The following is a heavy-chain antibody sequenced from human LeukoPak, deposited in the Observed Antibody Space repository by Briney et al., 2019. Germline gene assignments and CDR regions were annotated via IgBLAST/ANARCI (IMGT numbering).Heavy chain of an antibody. D-gene: IGHD5-18*01. Sequence: ASVKVSCKASGYTFTSYGISWVRQAPGQGLEWMGWISAYNGNTNYAQKVQGRVTMTTDTSTSTAYMELRSLRSDDTAVYYCARDREARRFGYSYGLFDYWGQGTLVTVSS. CDR3: ARDREARRFGYSYGLFDY. CDR1: GYTFTSYG. CDR2: ISAYNGNT. J-gene: IGHJ4*02. V-gene: IGHV1-18*01.